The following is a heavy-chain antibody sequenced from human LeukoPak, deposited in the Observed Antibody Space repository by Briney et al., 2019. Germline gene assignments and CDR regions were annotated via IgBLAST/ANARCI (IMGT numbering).Heavy chain of an antibody. CDR2: IWYDGSNK. CDR1: GFTFRTYG. CDR3: ARDESHYFDY. J-gene: IGHJ4*02. Sequence: GGSLRLSCAASGFTFRTYGIHWVRQAPGKGLEWVAVIWYDGSNKYYADFVKGRITISRDNSKNTVYLQMNSLRAEDTAVYFCARDESHYFDYWGQGTLVTVSS. V-gene: IGHV3-33*01.